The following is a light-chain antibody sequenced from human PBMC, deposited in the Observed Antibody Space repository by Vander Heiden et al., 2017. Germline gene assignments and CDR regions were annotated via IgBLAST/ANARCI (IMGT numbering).Light chain of an antibody. CDR2: AAS. CDR1: QSISSY. CDR3: QQSNSTHPT. V-gene: IGKV1-39*01. Sequence: DIQMTQSPSSLSSSVGDRDTITCRARQSISSYLNWYQPQPGKAPKLLIDAASRLQSGVASRFGGSGSGTDFTLTSSSLQPEDFATYYWQQSNSTHPTFGEGTRLEIK. J-gene: IGKJ5*01.